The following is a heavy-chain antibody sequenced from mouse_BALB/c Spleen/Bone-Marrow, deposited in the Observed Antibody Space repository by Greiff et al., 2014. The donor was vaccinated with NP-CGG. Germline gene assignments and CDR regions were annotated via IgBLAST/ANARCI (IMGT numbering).Heavy chain of an antibody. CDR1: GYAFTNYL. J-gene: IGHJ3*01. Sequence: VQLQQSGAELVRPGTSVKVSCKASGYAFTNYLIEWIKQRPGQGLEWIGVINPGSGGTNYNGKFKGKATLTADKSSSTAYMQLSSLTSDDSAVYFCARNANWLFTYWGQGTLVTVSA. CDR3: ARNANWLFTY. V-gene: IGHV1-54*01. CDR2: INPGSGGT. D-gene: IGHD4-1*01.